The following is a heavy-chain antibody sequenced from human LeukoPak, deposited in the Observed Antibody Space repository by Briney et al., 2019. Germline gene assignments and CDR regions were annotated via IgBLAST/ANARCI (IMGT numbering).Heavy chain of an antibody. CDR3: ATDLRSSYYYDSSGYCHY. V-gene: IGHV1-24*01. CDR1: GYTPTELS. Sequence: SGNPACKVSGYTPTELSMHWVRQADRKWSEWMGGFDPEDGETIYAQKFQGRVTMNEDTSTDTAYMELSSLRSEDTAVYYCATDLRSSYYYDSSGYCHYWGQGTLVTVSS. J-gene: IGHJ4*02. CDR2: FDPEDGET. D-gene: IGHD3-22*01.